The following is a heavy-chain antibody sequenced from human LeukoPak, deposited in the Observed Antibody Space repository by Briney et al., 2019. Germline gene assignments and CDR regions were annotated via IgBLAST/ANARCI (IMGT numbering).Heavy chain of an antibody. CDR1: GYTFTGYY. D-gene: IGHD2-15*01. V-gene: IGHV1-2*02. Sequence: GASVKVSCKASGYTFTGYYMHWVRQAPGQGLEWMGWINPNSGGTNYAQKFQGRVTMTRDTSISTAYMELSRLRSDDTAVYYCARDLGRGYCSGGSCYSLYFDLWGRGTLVTVSS. J-gene: IGHJ2*01. CDR3: ARDLGRGYCSGGSCYSLYFDL. CDR2: INPNSGGT.